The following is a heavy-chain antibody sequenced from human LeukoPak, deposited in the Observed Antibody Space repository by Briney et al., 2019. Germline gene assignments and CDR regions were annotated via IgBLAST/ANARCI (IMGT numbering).Heavy chain of an antibody. Sequence: ASVKVSCKASGGTFSSYAISWVRQAPGQGLEWMGGIIPIFGTAKYAQKFQGRVTITADESTSTAYMELSSLRSEDTAVYYCASGGGGEYVWGSYRVDYWGQGTLVTVSS. V-gene: IGHV1-69*13. J-gene: IGHJ4*02. CDR3: ASGGGGEYVWGSYRVDY. CDR1: GGTFSSYA. D-gene: IGHD3-16*02. CDR2: IIPIFGTA.